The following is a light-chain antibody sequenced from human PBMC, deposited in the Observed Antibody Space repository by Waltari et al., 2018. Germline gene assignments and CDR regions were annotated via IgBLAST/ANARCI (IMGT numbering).Light chain of an antibody. CDR1: QTVGSSS. CDR3: QQHGTLPAT. Sequence: IVLTQSPGTASLSPGERVHLSCRASQTVGSSSLAWYQQKPGQAPRLVIYRASRRATGIPDRFSGSGSGTDFSLTISRLEPEDFAVYYCQQHGTLPATFGQGTKVEIK. CDR2: RAS. J-gene: IGKJ1*01. V-gene: IGKV3-20*01.